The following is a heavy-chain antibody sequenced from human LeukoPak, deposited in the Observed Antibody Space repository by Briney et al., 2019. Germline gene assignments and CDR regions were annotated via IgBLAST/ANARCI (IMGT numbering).Heavy chain of an antibody. Sequence: ASVKVSCKASEYTFTNYYLNWVRQAPRQGLEWMGIISPSGGSTSYAQKLQGRVTMTRDTSTRTVYVELTSLRSEDTAVYYCARDLRGFGSIDYWGQGTLVTVSS. CDR2: ISPSGGST. D-gene: IGHD3-10*01. J-gene: IGHJ4*02. CDR1: EYTFTNYY. CDR3: ARDLRGFGSIDY. V-gene: IGHV1-46*04.